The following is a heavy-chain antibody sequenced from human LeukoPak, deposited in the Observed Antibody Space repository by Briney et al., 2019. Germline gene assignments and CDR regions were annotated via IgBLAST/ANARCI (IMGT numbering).Heavy chain of an antibody. Sequence: SETLSLTCTVSGGSVSSGSYYWSWIRQPPGKGLEWIGYIYYSGSTNYNPSLKSRVTISLDTSKNQSSLKLSSVTAADTAVYYCARGSHYYDSSGLDNWGQGTLVTVSS. CDR1: GGSVSSGSYY. D-gene: IGHD3-22*01. J-gene: IGHJ4*02. CDR2: IYYSGST. CDR3: ARGSHYYDSSGLDN. V-gene: IGHV4-61*01.